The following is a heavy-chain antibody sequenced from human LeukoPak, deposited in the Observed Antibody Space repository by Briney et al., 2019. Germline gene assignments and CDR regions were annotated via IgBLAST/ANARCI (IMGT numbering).Heavy chain of an antibody. CDR2: IWNAGTNT. CDR3: AGDTPPGGDYYFDY. Sequence: PGGSLRLSCAASGFSFSTYGMHWVRQAPGKGLEWVALIWNAGTNTYYADSVKGRFTTSRDSSKNTLYLQMNSLRAEDTAVYYCAGDTPPGGDYYFDYWGQGTLVIVSS. V-gene: IGHV3-33*01. D-gene: IGHD3-16*01. J-gene: IGHJ4*02. CDR1: GFSFSTYG.